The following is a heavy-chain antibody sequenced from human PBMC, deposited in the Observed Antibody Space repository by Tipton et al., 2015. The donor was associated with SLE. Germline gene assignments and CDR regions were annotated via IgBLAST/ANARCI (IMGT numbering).Heavy chain of an antibody. CDR2: MYSSGST. CDR1: GASISSYY. V-gene: IGHV4-4*07. CDR3: ARGIIPAARYFQD. D-gene: IGHD2-2*01. J-gene: IGHJ1*01. Sequence: TLSLTCTVSGASISSYYWGWIRQPAGKGLEWIGRMYSSGSTDYNPSLKSRVTLSVDTSKNQFSLRLSSVTAADTAVYYCARGIIPAARYFQDWGQGTLVTVSS.